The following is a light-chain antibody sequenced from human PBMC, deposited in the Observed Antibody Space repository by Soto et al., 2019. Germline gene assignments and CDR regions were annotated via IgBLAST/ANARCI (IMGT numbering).Light chain of an antibody. Sequence: IGMTQSPATLSVSPGERATLSCRASQSVSSNLAWYQQKPGQAPRLLIYGASSRAPGIPDRFSGSGSGTDFTLTISSLQSEDFGVYYCQQYNNWWTFGQGTKVDIK. CDR3: QQYNNWWT. J-gene: IGKJ1*01. CDR2: GAS. V-gene: IGKV3D-15*01. CDR1: QSVSSN.